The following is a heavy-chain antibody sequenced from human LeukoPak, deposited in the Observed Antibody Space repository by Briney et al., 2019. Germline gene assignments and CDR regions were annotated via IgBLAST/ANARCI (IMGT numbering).Heavy chain of an antibody. CDR1: GFTFSSYA. CDR2: ISGNGGST. D-gene: IGHD3-10*01. CDR3: VKMVIYYYGSGSYCHY. Sequence: GGSLRLSCSASGFTFSSYAMHWARQAPGKGLEYVSAISGNGGSTYYADSVKGRFTISRDNSKNTLYLQMSSLRAEDTAVYYCVKMVIYYYGSGSYCHYWGQGTLVTVSS. V-gene: IGHV3-64D*06. J-gene: IGHJ4*02.